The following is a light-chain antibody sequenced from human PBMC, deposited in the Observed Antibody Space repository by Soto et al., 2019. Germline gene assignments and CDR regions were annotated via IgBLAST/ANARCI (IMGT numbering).Light chain of an antibody. CDR1: QGVSAY. J-gene: IGKJ2*01. CDR3: QQSYKTPHT. Sequence: DSQMTQSPSSLSASVGDSVTITCRASQGVSAYLLWYQQTLGKAPKLLIYAASNLLRGVPSRFSGSGSGRNFTLPSSSLQPEDFATDYCQQSYKTPHTFGQGKKLETK. V-gene: IGKV1-39*01. CDR2: AAS.